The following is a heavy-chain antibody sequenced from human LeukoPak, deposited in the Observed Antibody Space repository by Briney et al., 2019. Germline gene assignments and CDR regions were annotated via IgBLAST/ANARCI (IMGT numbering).Heavy chain of an antibody. CDR2: ISSSSSTI. CDR1: GFTFSSYS. J-gene: IGHJ4*02. Sequence: GGSLRLSCAASGFTFSSYSMNWVRQAPGKGLEWVSYISSSSSTIYYADSVKGRFTISRDNAKNSLYLQMNSLRAEDTAVYYCARESGYSSGVSFDYWGQGTLVTVSS. V-gene: IGHV3-48*04. CDR3: ARESGYSSGVSFDY. D-gene: IGHD6-19*01.